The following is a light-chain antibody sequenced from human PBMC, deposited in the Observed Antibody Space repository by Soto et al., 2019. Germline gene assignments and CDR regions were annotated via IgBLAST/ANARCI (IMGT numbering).Light chain of an antibody. CDR2: EVS. V-gene: IGLV2-14*01. CDR1: SSDVGGYNY. Sequence: QSVLTQPASVSGSPGQSITISCTGTSSDVGGYNYVSWYQQHPGKAPKLMIYEVSNRPSGVSNRFSASKSGNTASLTISGLQAEYEADYYCTSYTSSSSYVVFGGGTKVTVL. CDR3: TSYTSSSSYVV. J-gene: IGLJ2*01.